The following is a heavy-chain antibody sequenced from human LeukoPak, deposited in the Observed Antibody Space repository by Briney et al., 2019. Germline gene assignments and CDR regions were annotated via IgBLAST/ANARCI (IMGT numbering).Heavy chain of an antibody. CDR2: IYHSGST. D-gene: IGHD6-6*01. J-gene: IGHJ4*02. Sequence: SETLSLTCTVSGYSISSGYYWGWIRQPPGKGLVWIGSIYHSGSTYYNPSLKSRVTISVDTSKNQFSLKLSSVTAADTAVYYCARDIVPSSSWGQGTLVTVSS. CDR1: GYSISSGYY. V-gene: IGHV4-38-2*02. CDR3: ARDIVPSSS.